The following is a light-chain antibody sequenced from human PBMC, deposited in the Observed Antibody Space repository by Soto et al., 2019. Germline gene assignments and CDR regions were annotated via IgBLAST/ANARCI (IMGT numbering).Light chain of an antibody. CDR2: GAS. J-gene: IGKJ1*01. V-gene: IGKV3-20*01. Sequence: EIVLTQFPGTLSLSPGERATLSCRACQSVGSNYLAWYQQRPGQPPNLLIFGASHRAPDIPDRFSGSGSGTDFTLTISRLEPEDFAVYYCQQYGSSIQTFGQGTKV. CDR3: QQYGSSIQT. CDR1: QSVGSNY.